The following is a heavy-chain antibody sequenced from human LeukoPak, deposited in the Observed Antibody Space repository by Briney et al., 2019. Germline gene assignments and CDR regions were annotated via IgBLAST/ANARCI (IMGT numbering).Heavy chain of an antibody. V-gene: IGHV3-48*01. D-gene: IGHD3-10*01. Sequence: GGSLRLSCAASGFTFSSYSMNWVRQAPGKGLEWVSYISSSSSTIYYADSVKGRFTISRDNAKNSLYLQMNSLRAEDTAVYYCASRGDPRKNWFGPWGQGTLVTVSS. CDR3: ASRGDPRKNWFGP. CDR2: ISSSSSTI. CDR1: GFTFSSYS. J-gene: IGHJ5*02.